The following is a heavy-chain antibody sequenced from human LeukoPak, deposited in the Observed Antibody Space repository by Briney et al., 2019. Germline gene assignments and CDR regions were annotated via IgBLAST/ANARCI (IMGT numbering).Heavy chain of an antibody. CDR3: ARDAASGNNWFDP. CDR1: GFTFSDYY. Sequence: GGSLRLSCAASGFTFSDYYMSWIRQAPGKGLEWVSYTSSSGSTIYYADSVKGRFTISRDNARNSLYLQMNSLSTEDTALYYCARDAASGNNWFDPWGQGTLVTVSS. J-gene: IGHJ5*02. CDR2: TSSSGSTI. D-gene: IGHD3-3*01. V-gene: IGHV3-11*04.